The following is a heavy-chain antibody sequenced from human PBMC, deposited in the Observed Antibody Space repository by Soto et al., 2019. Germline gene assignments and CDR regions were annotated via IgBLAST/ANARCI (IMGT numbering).Heavy chain of an antibody. V-gene: IGHV3-21*01. CDR3: ARDYGITGTTWFDP. CDR2: ISSSSSYI. J-gene: IGHJ5*02. Sequence: XGSLRLSCAASGFTFSSYSMNWVRQAPGKGLEWVSSISSSSSYIYYADSVKGRFTISRDNAKNSLYLQMNSLRAEDTAVYYCARDYGITGTTWFDPWGQGTLVTVSS. D-gene: IGHD1-7*01. CDR1: GFTFSSYS.